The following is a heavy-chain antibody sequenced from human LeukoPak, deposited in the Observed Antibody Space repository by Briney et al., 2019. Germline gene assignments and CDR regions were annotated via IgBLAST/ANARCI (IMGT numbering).Heavy chain of an antibody. V-gene: IGHV1-8*03. CDR3: ARRNGDYAYIPQNAFDI. CDR2: INPNSGNT. Sequence: ASVKVSCKASGYTFTSYDINWVRQATGQGLEWMGWINPNSGNTGYAQKFQGRVTITRNTSISTAYMELSSLRSEDTAVYYCARRNGDYAYIPQNAFDIWGQGTMVTVSS. CDR1: GYTFTSYD. J-gene: IGHJ3*02. D-gene: IGHD4-17*01.